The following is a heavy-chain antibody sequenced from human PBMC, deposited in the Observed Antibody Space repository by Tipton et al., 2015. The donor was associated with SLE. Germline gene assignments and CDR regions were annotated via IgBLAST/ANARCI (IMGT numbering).Heavy chain of an antibody. D-gene: IGHD6-13*01. CDR3: ARDGGQRVISGTYDFYYYGLDV. CDR1: DGSLSGYY. CDR2: ISHDGGA. J-gene: IGHJ6*02. V-gene: IGHV4-34*01. Sequence: LRLSCTVFDGSLSGYYCAWLRQSPGKGLAWIGEISHDGGANYNPSLESRGTISLETSKNQFSLKLTSVTAADTAVYYCARDGGQRVISGTYDFYYYGLDVWGQGTTVTVSS.